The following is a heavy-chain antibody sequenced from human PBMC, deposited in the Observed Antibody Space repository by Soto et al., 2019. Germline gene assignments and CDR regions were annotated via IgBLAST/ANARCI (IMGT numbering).Heavy chain of an antibody. V-gene: IGHV2-5*02. CDR2: IYWGDDK. CDR3: AHLTTGGFYFDY. Sequence: QITLKESGPTLVKPTQTLTLTCTFSGFPLSNSGVGVGWIRKPPGKALDWLALIYWGDDKRYSPSLKSRLTITKDTSKNQVVLTMTNMDPVDTATYYCAHLTTGGFYFDYWGQGTLVTVSS. J-gene: IGHJ4*02. CDR1: GFPLSNSGVG. D-gene: IGHD4-17*01.